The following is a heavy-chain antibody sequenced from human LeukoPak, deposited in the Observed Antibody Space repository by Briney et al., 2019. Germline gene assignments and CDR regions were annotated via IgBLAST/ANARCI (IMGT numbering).Heavy chain of an antibody. CDR3: ARDPVRDGYPYSFDY. D-gene: IGHD5-24*01. Sequence: GGSLRLSCAASGFTFSSYGMHWVRQAPGKGLEWVAVIWYDGSNKYYADSVKGRFTISRDNSKNTLYLQMDSLRGEDTAVYYCARDPVRDGYPYSFDYWGQGTLVTVSS. J-gene: IGHJ4*02. CDR2: IWYDGSNK. CDR1: GFTFSSYG. V-gene: IGHV3-33*01.